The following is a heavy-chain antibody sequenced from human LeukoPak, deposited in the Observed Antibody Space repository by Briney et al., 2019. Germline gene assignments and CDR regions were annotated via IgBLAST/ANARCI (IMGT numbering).Heavy chain of an antibody. Sequence: SETLSLTCTVSGGSISSGDYYWSWIRQPPGKGLEWIGYIYYSGSTYYNPSLKSRVTISVDTSKNQFSLKLSSVTAADTAVYYCARGRFGVKGAFDIWGQRTMVTVSS. J-gene: IGHJ3*02. CDR3: ARGRFGVKGAFDI. V-gene: IGHV4-30-4*01. CDR2: IYYSGST. D-gene: IGHD3-10*01. CDR1: GGSISSGDYY.